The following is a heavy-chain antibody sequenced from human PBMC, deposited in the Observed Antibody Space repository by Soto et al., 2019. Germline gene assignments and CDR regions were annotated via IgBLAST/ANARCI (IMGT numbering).Heavy chain of an antibody. V-gene: IGHV1-18*01. CDR2: ISAYNGNT. CDR3: ARVGSIVVVTPLDAFDI. J-gene: IGHJ3*02. CDR1: GYTFTSYG. Sequence: ASVKVSCKASGYTFTSYGISWVRQAPGQGLEWMGWISAYNGNTNYAQKLQGRVTMTTDTSTSTAYMELRSLRSDDTAVYYCARVGSIVVVTPLDAFDIWGQGTMVTVSS. D-gene: IGHD3-22*01.